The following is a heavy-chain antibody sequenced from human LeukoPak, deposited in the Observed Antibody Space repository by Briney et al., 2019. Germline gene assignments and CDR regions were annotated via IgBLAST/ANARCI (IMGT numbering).Heavy chain of an antibody. J-gene: IGHJ6*02. CDR2: FDPENGET. CDR1: GKTLSELS. Sequence: GASVKVSCEVSGKTLSELSMHWVRQAPGKGLEWMGGFDPENGETIYAQKFQGRVTLTEDRSTDTTYMEMSSLRSEDTAVYYCAKGGSNPGRHNSAWGSMDVWGQGTTVTVSS. CDR3: AKGGSNPGRHNSAWGSMDV. D-gene: IGHD3-16*01. V-gene: IGHV1-24*01.